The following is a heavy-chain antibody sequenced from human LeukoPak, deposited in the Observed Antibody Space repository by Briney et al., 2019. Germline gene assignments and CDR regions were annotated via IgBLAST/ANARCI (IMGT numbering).Heavy chain of an antibody. Sequence: GGSLRLSCAASGFTFDDYGMSWVRQAQGKGLEWVSAINWNAGSTGYADSVKGRFTISRDNAKNSLYLQMNSLRAEDTALYHCARAMTTVTTYGGAFDIWGQGTMVTVSS. V-gene: IGHV3-20*01. D-gene: IGHD4-17*01. CDR2: INWNAGST. J-gene: IGHJ3*02. CDR1: GFTFDDYG. CDR3: ARAMTTVTTYGGAFDI.